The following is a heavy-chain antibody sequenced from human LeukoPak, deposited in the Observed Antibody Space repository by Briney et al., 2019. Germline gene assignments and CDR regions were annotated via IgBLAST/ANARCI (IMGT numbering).Heavy chain of an antibody. J-gene: IGHJ4*02. Sequence: ASVKVSCKASGYTFTSYGISWVRQAPGQGLEWMGWMNPNSGNTGYAQKFQGRVTMTRNTSISTAYMELSSLRSEDTAVYYCVISSWSYYFDYWGQGTLVTVSS. V-gene: IGHV1-8*02. D-gene: IGHD6-13*01. CDR1: GYTFTSYG. CDR2: MNPNSGNT. CDR3: VISSWSYYFDY.